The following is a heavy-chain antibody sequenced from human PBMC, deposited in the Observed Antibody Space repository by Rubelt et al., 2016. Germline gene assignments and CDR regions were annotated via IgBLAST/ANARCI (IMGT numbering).Heavy chain of an antibody. J-gene: IGHJ4*02. Sequence: QLQLQESGPGLVRPSETLSLTCTVSGDSLSGSSYYWGWIRQPPGKGLEWVGNIFYSGSTSYNPSLRSRVTIFVDTSKNQFSLKRNSGTAADTAVYYCAKLADYRPDSWGQGTLVIVSS. V-gene: IGHV4-39*01. D-gene: IGHD3-3*02. CDR2: IFYSGST. CDR3: AKLADYRPDS. CDR1: GDSLSGSSYY.